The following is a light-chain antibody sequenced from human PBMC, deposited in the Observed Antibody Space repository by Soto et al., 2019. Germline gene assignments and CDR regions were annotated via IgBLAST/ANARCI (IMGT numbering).Light chain of an antibody. V-gene: IGKV3-20*01. J-gene: IGKJ4*01. CDR1: QSVGSS. CDR2: GAS. Sequence: EIVLTQSRGTLSLSPGERATLSSRASQSVGSSLAWYQQKPGQAPRLLXYGASSRATVIPDRFSGSGSGTDLTLTISRLETEDFAVYYCQQYGSSPPLTFGGGTKVDIK. CDR3: QQYGSSPPLT.